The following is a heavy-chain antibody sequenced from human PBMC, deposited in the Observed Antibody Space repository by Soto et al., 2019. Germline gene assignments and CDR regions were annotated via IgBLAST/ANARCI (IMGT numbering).Heavy chain of an antibody. D-gene: IGHD5-12*01. J-gene: IGHJ4*02. CDR1: GITYNTYA. CDR3: ARAISGYVT. CDR2: INAGSGDT. Sequence: QVQLVQSGAEMKKPGASVKLSCKASGITYNTYAIHWVRQAPGQGLEWMGWINAGSGDTRYSQNFQGRVTLTRDTSASTVYMDLDSLKFEDTGVYYCARAISGYVTWGQGTLVTVSS. V-gene: IGHV1-3*01.